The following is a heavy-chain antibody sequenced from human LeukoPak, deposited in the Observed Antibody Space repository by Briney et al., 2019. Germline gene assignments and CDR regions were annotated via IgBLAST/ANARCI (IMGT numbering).Heavy chain of an antibody. D-gene: IGHD3-22*01. CDR3: ARAISYYYDSSGYYPFDY. CDR1: GGTFSSYA. V-gene: IGHV1-69*01. J-gene: IGHJ4*02. CDR2: IIPIFGTA. Sequence: SVKVSCTASGGTFSSYAISWVRQAPGQGLEWMGGIIPIFGTANYAQKFQGRVTITADESTSTAYMELSSLRSEDTAVYYCARAISYYYDSSGYYPFDYWGQGTLVTVSS.